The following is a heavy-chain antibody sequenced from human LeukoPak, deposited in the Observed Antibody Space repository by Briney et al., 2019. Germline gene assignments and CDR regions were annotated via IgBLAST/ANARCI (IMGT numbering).Heavy chain of an antibody. CDR3: ARHYGP. Sequence: SETLSLTCTVSGGSISNYYWSWIRQPPGKGLEWIGHIYYSGSTNYNPSLKSRVIISLDTSKNQFSLKLNSVTAADTAVYYCARHYGPWGQGTLVTVSS. D-gene: IGHD3-10*01. CDR1: GGSISNYY. CDR2: IYYSGST. V-gene: IGHV4-59*08. J-gene: IGHJ5*02.